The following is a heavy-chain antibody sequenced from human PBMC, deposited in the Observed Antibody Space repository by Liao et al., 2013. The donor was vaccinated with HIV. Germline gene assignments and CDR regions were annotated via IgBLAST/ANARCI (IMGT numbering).Heavy chain of an antibody. J-gene: IGHJ4*02. CDR2: IYYSGST. Sequence: QVHLEQWGAGLLKPSETLSLTCTVSGGSISSYYWSWIRQSPGKGLEWIGYIYYSGSTIYNPSLKSRVAISVDTSKNQFSLKLSSVTPADTAVYYCARVPPPQYSGYDYWPYYFDYWGQGTLVTVSS. V-gene: IGHV4-59*01. CDR1: GGSISSYY. CDR3: ARVPPPQYSGYDYWPYYFDY. D-gene: IGHD5-12*01.